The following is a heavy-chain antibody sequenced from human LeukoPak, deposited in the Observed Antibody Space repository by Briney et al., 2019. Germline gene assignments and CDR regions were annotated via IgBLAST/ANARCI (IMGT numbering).Heavy chain of an antibody. J-gene: IGHJ4*02. CDR2: IYYSGST. CDR1: GGSISSCY. CDR3: ARAEGYCSSTSCYPYYFDY. D-gene: IGHD2-2*01. Sequence: SETLSLTCTVSGGSISSCYWSWIRQPPGKGLKWIGYIYYSGSTNYNPSLKSRVTISVDTSKNQFSLKLSSVTAADTAVYYCARAEGYCSSTSCYPYYFDYWGQGTLVTVSS. V-gene: IGHV4-59*01.